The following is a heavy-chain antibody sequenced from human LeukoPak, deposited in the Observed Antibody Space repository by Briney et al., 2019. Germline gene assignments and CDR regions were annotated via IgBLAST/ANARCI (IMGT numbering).Heavy chain of an antibody. CDR1: GYTFTSYY. Sequence: ASVKVSCKASGYTFTSYYMHWVRQAPGQGLEWMGIINPSGGSTSCAQKFQGRVTMTRDTSTSTVYMELSSLRSEDTAVYYCARTPLRCSSTSCFWEVGNWFDPWGQGTLVTVSS. CDR3: ARTPLRCSSTSCFWEVGNWFDP. D-gene: IGHD2-2*01. J-gene: IGHJ5*02. V-gene: IGHV1-46*01. CDR2: INPSGGST.